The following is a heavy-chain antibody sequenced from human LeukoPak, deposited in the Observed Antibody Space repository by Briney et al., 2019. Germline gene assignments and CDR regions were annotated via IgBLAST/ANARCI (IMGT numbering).Heavy chain of an antibody. CDR1: GFTFTGYE. CDR2: MSSNGKNI. V-gene: IGHV3-30*04. J-gene: IGHJ4*02. Sequence: GGSLRLSCAASGFTFTGYEMHWVRQAPGKGLEWVAVMSSNGKNIYYADSVKGRFTISRDNSKNTVYLQMNSLRPEDTALYYCVRANYGDHLDYWGQGTLVTVSS. CDR3: VRANYGDHLDY. D-gene: IGHD4-17*01.